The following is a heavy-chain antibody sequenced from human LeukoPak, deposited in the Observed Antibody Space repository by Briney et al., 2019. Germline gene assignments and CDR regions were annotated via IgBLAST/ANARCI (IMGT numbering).Heavy chain of an antibody. D-gene: IGHD3-10*01. CDR3: ARFLYGSGSLYFDY. J-gene: IGHJ4*02. CDR2: IYHSGST. V-gene: IGHV4-30-2*01. Sequence: WVRQMPGKGLEWIGYIYHSGSTYYNPSLKSRVTISVDRSKNQFSLKLSSVTAADTAVYYCARFLYGSGSLYFDYWGQGTLVTVSS.